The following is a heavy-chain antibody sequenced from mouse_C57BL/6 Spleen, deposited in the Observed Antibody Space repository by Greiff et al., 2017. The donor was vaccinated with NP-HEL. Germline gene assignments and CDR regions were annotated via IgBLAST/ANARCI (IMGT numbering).Heavy chain of an antibody. J-gene: IGHJ4*01. CDR2: IDPNSGGT. CDR1: GYTFTSYW. D-gene: IGHD2-12*01. CDR3: AIPVLFTTDYAMDY. V-gene: IGHV1-72*01. Sequence: QVQLQQPGAELVKPGASVKLSCKASGYTFTSYWMHWVKQRPGRGLEWIGRIDPNSGGTKYNEKFKSKATLTVDKPSSTAYMQLSSLTSEDSAVYYCAIPVLFTTDYAMDYWGQGTSVTVSS.